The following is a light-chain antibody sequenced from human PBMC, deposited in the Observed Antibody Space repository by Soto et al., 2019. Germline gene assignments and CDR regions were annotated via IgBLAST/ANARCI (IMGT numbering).Light chain of an antibody. CDR3: QQYDNLPRT. Sequence: DIQMTQSPSSLSASVGDRVTITCQASQDISNYLNWYQQKPGKAPKLLIYDASNLETGVPSRFSESGSGTDFTFTISSLKPEDIATYYCQQYDNLPRTFGQGTKLEIK. CDR1: QDISNY. CDR2: DAS. J-gene: IGKJ2*02. V-gene: IGKV1-33*01.